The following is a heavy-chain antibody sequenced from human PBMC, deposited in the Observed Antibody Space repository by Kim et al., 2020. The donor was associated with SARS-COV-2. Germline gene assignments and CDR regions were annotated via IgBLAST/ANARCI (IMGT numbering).Heavy chain of an antibody. D-gene: IGHD4-17*01. V-gene: IGHV4-39*07. CDR3: ARENFETTVVKVGMDV. J-gene: IGHJ6*02. Sequence: LSSRVTISEDTSKNQFSLKLSSVTAADTAVYYCARENFETTVVKVGMDVWGQGTTVTVSS.